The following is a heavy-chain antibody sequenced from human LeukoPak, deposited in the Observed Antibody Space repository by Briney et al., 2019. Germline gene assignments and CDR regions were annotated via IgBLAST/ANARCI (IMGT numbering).Heavy chain of an antibody. CDR2: ISSSSSYI. CDR3: ARDWRGAMHAFDI. CDR1: RFTFNNCA. V-gene: IGHV3-21*04. D-gene: IGHD3-16*01. Sequence: GGSLRLSCGASRFTFNNCAMNWVRQAPGKGLEWVSSISSSSSYIYYADSVKGRFTISRDNAKNTLYLQMNSLRAEDTAVYYCARDWRGAMHAFDIWGQGTMVTVSS. J-gene: IGHJ3*02.